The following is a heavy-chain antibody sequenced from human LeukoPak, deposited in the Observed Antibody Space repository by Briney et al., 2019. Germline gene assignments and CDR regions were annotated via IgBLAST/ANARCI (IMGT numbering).Heavy chain of an antibody. CDR3: ARWWGFDP. Sequence: SETLSLTCAVYGGSFSGYYWSWIRQPPGKGLEWIGEINHSGNTNYNPSLKSRVTISVDTSNNQFSLKLNSVTAADTAVYYCARWWGFDPWGQGTLVTVSS. D-gene: IGHD2-15*01. V-gene: IGHV4-34*01. CDR1: GGSFSGYY. CDR2: INHSGNT. J-gene: IGHJ5*02.